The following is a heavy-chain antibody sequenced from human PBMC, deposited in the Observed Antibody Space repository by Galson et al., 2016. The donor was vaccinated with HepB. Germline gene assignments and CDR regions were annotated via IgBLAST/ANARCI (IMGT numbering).Heavy chain of an antibody. CDR2: LSYRGST. D-gene: IGHD2-2*01. V-gene: IGHV4-39*02. Sequence: SETLSLTCSVSGTSVSSRTYYWGWIRQPPGKGLEWIGSLSYRGSTHYNPSLKSRVTMSVDTSKNHFSLTVRSVTAADTAVYYCATVVPGAMGDYFDFWGQGTLVSVSS. CDR1: GTSVSSRTYY. J-gene: IGHJ4*02. CDR3: ATVVPGAMGDYFDF.